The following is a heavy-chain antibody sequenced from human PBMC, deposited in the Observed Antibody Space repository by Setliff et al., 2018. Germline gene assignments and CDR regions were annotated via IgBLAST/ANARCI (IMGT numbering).Heavy chain of an antibody. CDR3: ARDKGDYFGSGSSH. CDR2: FYYSGDT. J-gene: IGHJ1*01. D-gene: IGHD3-10*01. Sequence: SETLSFTCTVSGGFISNGGHYWGWIRQHPGKGLEWIGYFYYSGDTFYNPSLKSRATIVVDASKNQFSLRLTAVTAADTAVYYCARDKGDYFGSGSSHWGQGTLVTVSS. V-gene: IGHV4-31*03. CDR1: GGFISNGGHY.